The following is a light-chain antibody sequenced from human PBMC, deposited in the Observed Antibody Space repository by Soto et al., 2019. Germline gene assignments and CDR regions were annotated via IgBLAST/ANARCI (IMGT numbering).Light chain of an antibody. J-gene: IGKJ4*01. CDR1: QTINNY. CDR2: DAS. Sequence: EIVLTQSPATLSLSPGERATLSCRASQTINNYLAWYQQKPGQAPRLLVYDASYRAIGIPARFSGSGSGTDFPLSSSSRDPEIVGLYYWQERNYWPARCAFGGGTKVEIK. V-gene: IGKV3-11*01. CDR3: QERNYWPARCA.